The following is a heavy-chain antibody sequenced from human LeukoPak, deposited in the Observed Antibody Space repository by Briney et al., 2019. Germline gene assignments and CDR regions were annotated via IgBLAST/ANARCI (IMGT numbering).Heavy chain of an antibody. CDR2: ISDTKT. J-gene: IGHJ3*02. CDR1: GFTFSTNA. D-gene: IGHD3-10*01. Sequence: GGSLRLSCAASGFTFSTNAMSWVRQAPGKGLEWDSAISDTKTYYADAVKGRFTISRDNSKNTVYLQMNSLRAEDTAVYYCVKEHVDRGFTRSFEIWGQGTVLTVSS. CDR3: VKEHVDRGFTRSFEI. V-gene: IGHV3-23*01.